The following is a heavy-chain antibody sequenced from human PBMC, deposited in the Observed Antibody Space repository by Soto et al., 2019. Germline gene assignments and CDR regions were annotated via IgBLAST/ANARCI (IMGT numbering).Heavy chain of an antibody. D-gene: IGHD1-7*01. Sequence: SVKVSCKASGGTFSSYAVSWVRQAPGQGLEWMGGIIPIFGTANYAQKFQGRVTITADESTSTAYMELSSLRSEDTAVYYCARDPQLHYYFYGMDVWGQGTTVTVSS. J-gene: IGHJ6*02. CDR1: GGTFSSYA. V-gene: IGHV1-69*13. CDR2: IIPIFGTA. CDR3: ARDPQLHYYFYGMDV.